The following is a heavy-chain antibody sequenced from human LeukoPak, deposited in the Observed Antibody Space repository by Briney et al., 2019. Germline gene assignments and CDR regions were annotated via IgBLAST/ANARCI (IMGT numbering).Heavy chain of an antibody. V-gene: IGHV3-23*01. CDR1: GFTFSSYA. CDR3: AKHSGYDNNFDY. J-gene: IGHJ4*02. CDR2: ISGSGGST. Sequence: PGGSLRLSCAASGFTFSSYAMSWVRQAPGKGLEWVSAISGSGGSTYYADSVKGRFTISRDNSKNTLYLQMNSMRAEDTAVYYCAKHSGYDNNFDYWGQGTLVTVSS. D-gene: IGHD5-12*01.